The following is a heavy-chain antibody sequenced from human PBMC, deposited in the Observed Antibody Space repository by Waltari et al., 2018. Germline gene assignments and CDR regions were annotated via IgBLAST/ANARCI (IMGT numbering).Heavy chain of an antibody. CDR3: AXDXGGXELGQWLVRGYX. D-gene: IGHD6-19*01. J-gene: IGHJ4*02. CDR2: ISGSGGSX. V-gene: IGHV3-23*01. Sequence: QLLESGGXLXXPGGXLRXSCAASGFTFSSXAMSWVRQAPGKGLEWVSAISGSGGSXYYADXVKGRFTISRXNSKNTLYLQMNSLRAEXTAVYYCAXDXGGXELGQWLVRGYXWGQGTLVTVSS. CDR1: GFTFSSXA.